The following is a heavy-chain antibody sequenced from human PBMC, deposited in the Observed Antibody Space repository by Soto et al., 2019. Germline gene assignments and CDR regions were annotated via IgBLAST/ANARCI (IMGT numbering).Heavy chain of an antibody. Sequence: QVQLQQSGPGLVKPSQPLSLTCAISGDSVFTDTVAWNWIRQSPSKGLEWLGRTYYGSKWYNDYAASVASRISINLDTTKNHLSLQLHSVTPEDTAVYYCVRGQHSAFDVWGQGTMVTVSS. J-gene: IGHJ3*01. V-gene: IGHV6-1*01. D-gene: IGHD3-3*02. CDR3: VRGQHSAFDV. CDR2: TYYGSKWYN. CDR1: GDSVFTDTVA.